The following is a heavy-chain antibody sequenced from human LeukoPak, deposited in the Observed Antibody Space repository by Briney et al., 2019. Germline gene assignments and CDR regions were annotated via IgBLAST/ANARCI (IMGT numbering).Heavy chain of an antibody. V-gene: IGHV3-11*04. J-gene: IGHJ3*02. CDR3: ARDSEQWLPVDDAFDI. CDR2: ISSIGSTI. CDR1: EFSVGSNY. D-gene: IGHD6-19*01. Sequence: GGSLRLSCAASEFSVGSNYMTWVRQAPGKGLEWVSSISSIGSTIYYADSVKGRFTISRDNAKNSLYLQMNSLRAEDTAVYYCARDSEQWLPVDDAFDIWGQGTMVTVSS.